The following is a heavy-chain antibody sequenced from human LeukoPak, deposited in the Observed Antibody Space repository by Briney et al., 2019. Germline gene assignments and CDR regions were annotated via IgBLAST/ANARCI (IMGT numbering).Heavy chain of an antibody. CDR3: AKDMFHWGLYYDSSGGASSGMDV. Sequence: GGSLRLSCAASGFTFDDYAMHWVRQAPGKGLEWVSGISWNSGSIGYADSVKGRFTISRDNAKNSLYLQMNSLRAEDTALYYCAKDMFHWGLYYDSSGGASSGMDVWGQGTTVTVSS. J-gene: IGHJ6*02. D-gene: IGHD3-22*01. V-gene: IGHV3-9*01. CDR1: GFTFDDYA. CDR2: ISWNSGSI.